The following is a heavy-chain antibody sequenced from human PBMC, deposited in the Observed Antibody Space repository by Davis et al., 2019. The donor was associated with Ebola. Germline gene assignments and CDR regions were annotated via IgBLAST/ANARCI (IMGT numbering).Heavy chain of an antibody. CDR1: GYTFISCY. V-gene: IGHV1-46*01. D-gene: IGHD6-13*01. CDR2: INPSGGST. CDR3: ARAPHSSTPFDY. J-gene: IGHJ4*02. Sequence: AASVKVSCKASGYTFISCYMHWVRQAPGQGLEWMGIINPSGGSTTYAQKFQGRVTMTRDTSTSTVYMELSSLRSEDTAVYYCARAPHSSTPFDYWGQGILVTVSS.